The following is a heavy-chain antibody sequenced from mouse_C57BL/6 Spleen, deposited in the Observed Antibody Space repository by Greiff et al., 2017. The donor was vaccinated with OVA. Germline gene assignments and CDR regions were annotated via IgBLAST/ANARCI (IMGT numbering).Heavy chain of an antibody. CDR2: INPYNGDT. J-gene: IGHJ2*01. CDR1: GYSFTGYF. D-gene: IGHD1-1*01. V-gene: IGHV1-20*01. Sequence: VQLQQSGPELVKPGDSVKISCKASGYSFTGYFMNWVMQSHGKSLEWIGRINPYNGDTFYNQKFKGKATLTVDKSSSTAHMELRSLPSEDSAVYYCARSYGSSPYYFDYWGQGTTLTVSS. CDR3: ARSYGSSPYYFDY.